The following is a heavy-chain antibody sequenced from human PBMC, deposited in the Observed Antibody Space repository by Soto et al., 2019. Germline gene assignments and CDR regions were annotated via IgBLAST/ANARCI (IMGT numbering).Heavy chain of an antibody. CDR3: AKAKGATSRDAFDI. D-gene: IGHD1-26*01. CDR1: GFTFDDYT. CDR2: ISWDGGST. V-gene: IGHV3-43*01. Sequence: EVQLVESGGVVVQPGGSMRLSCAASGFTFDDYTMHWVRQAPGKGLEWVSLISWDGGSTYYADSVKGRFTISRDNSKNSLYLQMNSLRTEDTALYYCAKAKGATSRDAFDIWGQVTMVTVSS. J-gene: IGHJ3*02.